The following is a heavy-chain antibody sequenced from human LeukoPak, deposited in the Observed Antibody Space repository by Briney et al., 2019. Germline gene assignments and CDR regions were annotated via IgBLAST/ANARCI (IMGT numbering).Heavy chain of an antibody. CDR2: FYTSGNT. Sequence: PSETLSLTCSVSGTSITPYPWSWIRQPPGRGLEWIGYFYTSGNTHQNPSLKSRVTMSIDASKNQFSLRLSSMTAADTAVYYCARHRAEMATITDDTFDMWGQGTMVTVSS. CDR1: GTSITPYP. J-gene: IGHJ3*02. CDR3: ARHRAEMATITDDTFDM. V-gene: IGHV4-4*09. D-gene: IGHD5-24*01.